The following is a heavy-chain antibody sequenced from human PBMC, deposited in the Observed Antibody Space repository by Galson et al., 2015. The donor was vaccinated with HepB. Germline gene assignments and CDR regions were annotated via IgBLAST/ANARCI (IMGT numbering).Heavy chain of an antibody. Sequence: SVKVSCKASGYTFTSYGISWVRQAPGQGLEWMGWISAYNGNTNYAQKLQGRVTMTTDTSTSTAYMELRSLRSDDTAVYYCATAPFYGGNSVHAFDIWGQGTMVTVSS. J-gene: IGHJ3*02. V-gene: IGHV1-18*01. D-gene: IGHD4-23*01. CDR3: ATAPFYGGNSVHAFDI. CDR1: GYTFTSYG. CDR2: ISAYNGNT.